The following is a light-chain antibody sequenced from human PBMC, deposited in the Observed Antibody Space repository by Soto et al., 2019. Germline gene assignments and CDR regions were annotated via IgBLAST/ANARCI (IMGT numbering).Light chain of an antibody. CDR2: DDS. Sequence: SSPLNQPPWVSFAPGQTARITRVGNNIGGKSVHWYQQKPGQAPVLVVYDDSDRPSGIPERFSGSNSVNTATLTISRVAAGDEADYYCQVWESGRGVFGTGTKVTVL. CDR3: QVWESGRGV. CDR1: NIGGKS. V-gene: IGLV3-21*02. J-gene: IGLJ1*01.